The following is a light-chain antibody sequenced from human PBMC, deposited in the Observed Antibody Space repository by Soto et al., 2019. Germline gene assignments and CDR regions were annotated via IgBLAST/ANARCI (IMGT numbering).Light chain of an antibody. V-gene: IGLV1-40*01. Sequence: QSVLTQPPSVSGAPGQRVTISCTGSSSNIGAGYDVHWYQQLPGTAPKLLIYDNTNRPSGVPDRFSGSKSGTSASLDITGLQADDEADYYCQSYDSSLSVVFGGGTQLTVL. CDR2: DNT. CDR3: QSYDSSLSVV. CDR1: SSNIGAGYD. J-gene: IGLJ2*01.